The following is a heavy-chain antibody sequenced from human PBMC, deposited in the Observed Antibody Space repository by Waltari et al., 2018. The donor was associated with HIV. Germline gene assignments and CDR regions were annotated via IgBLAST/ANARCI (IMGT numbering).Heavy chain of an antibody. V-gene: IGHV3-7*01. CDR1: GFKFTDFW. D-gene: IGHD3-16*01. Sequence: EVQLVESGGGLVQPGGSLRLSCAASGFKFTDFWMTWVRQGPGKGLEWVATIKQDGSEKYYVDSVKGRFTTSRDNAQNSLFLQMNSLRAEDTAVYYCARGGGGSDYWGQGTLVTVSS. CDR2: IKQDGSEK. J-gene: IGHJ4*02. CDR3: ARGGGGSDY.